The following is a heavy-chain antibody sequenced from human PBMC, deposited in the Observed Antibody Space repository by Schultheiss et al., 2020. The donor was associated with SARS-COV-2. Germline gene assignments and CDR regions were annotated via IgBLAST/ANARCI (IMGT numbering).Heavy chain of an antibody. J-gene: IGHJ4*02. CDR3: ATQHFDY. Sequence: GESLKISCAASGFRFSTYGMTWVRQAPGKGLEWVSGFSGTGGPTDYADSVRGRFTISRDNSQNTLYLQMNDLRTDDTAVYYCATQHFDYWGQGTLVTVSS. CDR2: FSGTGGPT. V-gene: IGHV3-23*01. CDR1: GFRFSTYG. D-gene: IGHD2-2*01.